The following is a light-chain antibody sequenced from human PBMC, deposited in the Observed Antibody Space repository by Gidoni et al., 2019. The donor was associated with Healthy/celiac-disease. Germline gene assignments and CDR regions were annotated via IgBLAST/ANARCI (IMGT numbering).Light chain of an antibody. CDR2: AAS. Sequence: DIQMTPSPSSLSASVVDRFTITCRAIHSISIYLNWYQQKPGKAPKLLIYAASSLQSGVPSRFSGSGSGTDFNLNISSLQPEDFATYYCQQSYSTPRTFGGXTKVEIK. V-gene: IGKV1-39*01. CDR1: HSISIY. J-gene: IGKJ4*01. CDR3: QQSYSTPRT.